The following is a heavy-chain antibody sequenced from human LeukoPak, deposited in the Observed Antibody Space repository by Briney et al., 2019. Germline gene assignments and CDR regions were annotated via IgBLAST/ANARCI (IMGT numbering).Heavy chain of an antibody. CDR2: ISSSGTYV. CDR3: ARDQGVNYCSGGSCYESSGWYGDY. V-gene: IGHV3-21*01. Sequence: GGSLRLSCAASGFSFSGYSMNWVRQAPGKGLEWVSSISSSGTYVYYADSVKGRFTISRDNAKNSLYLQMNSLRAEDTAVYYCARDQGVNYCSGGSCYESSGWYGDYWGQGTLVIVSS. D-gene: IGHD2-15*01. J-gene: IGHJ4*02. CDR1: GFSFSGYS.